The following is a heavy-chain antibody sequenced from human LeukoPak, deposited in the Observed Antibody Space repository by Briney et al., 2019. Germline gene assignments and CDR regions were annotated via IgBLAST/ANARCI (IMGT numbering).Heavy chain of an antibody. CDR1: GFTVSSNY. CDR3: ARGEKWELPYFDY. V-gene: IGHV3-53*01. Sequence: GGSLRLSCAASGFTVSSNYMSWVRQAPGKGLEWVSAIYSGGSTYYADSVKGRFTISRDNPRNTLYLQMNSLRAEDTAVYYCARGEKWELPYFDYWGQGTLVTVSS. CDR2: IYSGGST. D-gene: IGHD1-26*01. J-gene: IGHJ4*02.